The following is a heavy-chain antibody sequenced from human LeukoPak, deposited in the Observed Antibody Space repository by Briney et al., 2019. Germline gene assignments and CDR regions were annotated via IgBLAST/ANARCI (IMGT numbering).Heavy chain of an antibody. Sequence: GGSLRLSCAASGFIVSSNYMSWVRQAPGKGLEWVSVIYSGGSTYYADSVKGRFTISGDNSKNTLYLQMNSLRAEDTAVYYCARDCSSTSCRGGFDPWGQGTLVTVSS. CDR3: ARDCSSTSCRGGFDP. J-gene: IGHJ5*02. V-gene: IGHV3-66*02. CDR2: IYSGGST. CDR1: GFIVSSNY. D-gene: IGHD2-2*01.